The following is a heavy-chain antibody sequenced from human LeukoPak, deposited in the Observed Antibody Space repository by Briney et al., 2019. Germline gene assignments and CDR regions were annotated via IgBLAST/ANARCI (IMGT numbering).Heavy chain of an antibody. CDR2: ISAYNGNT. CDR3: ARFGLGKHIEVAGIPFDI. J-gene: IGHJ3*02. V-gene: IGHV1-18*01. D-gene: IGHD6-19*01. Sequence: ASVKVSCKAAGYTFGNYGIKWVRQAPGQGLEWMGWISAYNGNTNYAQKLQGRVTMTTDTSTSTAYMELRSLRSDDTAVYYCARFGLGKHIEVAGIPFDIWGQGTMVTVSS. CDR1: GYTFGNYG.